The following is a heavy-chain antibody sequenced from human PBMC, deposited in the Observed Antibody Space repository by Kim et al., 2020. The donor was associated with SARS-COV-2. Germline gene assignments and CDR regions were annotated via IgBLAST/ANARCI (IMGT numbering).Heavy chain of an antibody. Sequence: DSVKGRFTISRDNAKNSLYLQMNSLRAEDTALYYCAKDKADSSSWYYFDYWGQGTLVTVSS. D-gene: IGHD6-13*01. J-gene: IGHJ4*02. CDR3: AKDKADSSSWYYFDY. V-gene: IGHV3-9*01.